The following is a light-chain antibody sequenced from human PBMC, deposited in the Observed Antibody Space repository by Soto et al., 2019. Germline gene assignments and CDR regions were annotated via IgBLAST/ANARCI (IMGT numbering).Light chain of an antibody. V-gene: IGKV1-17*01. CDR2: DAY. J-gene: IGKJ1*01. CDR3: KQYETFSGT. Sequence: DIQMTQSPSSLSTAVGDRVTISCRASQGIGNALGWYQQKPGKPPKVLIYDAYALPRGVQSRFSGSGSGTKFTLTIASLQPDDFATYYSKQYETFSGTLGPGTKVDIK. CDR1: QGIGNA.